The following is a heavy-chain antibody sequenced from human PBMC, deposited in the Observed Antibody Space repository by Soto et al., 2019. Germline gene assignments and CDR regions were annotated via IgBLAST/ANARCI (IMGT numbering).Heavy chain of an antibody. J-gene: IGHJ6*02. Sequence: SVKVSCKASGFTFTSSSVQWVRQARGQRLEWIGWIVVGSGNTNYAQKFQERVTITRDMSTSTAYMELSSLRSEGTAVYYCAAEGYCSGGSCSYGMDVWGQGTTVTVSS. CDR2: IVVGSGNT. D-gene: IGHD2-15*01. CDR3: AAEGYCSGGSCSYGMDV. CDR1: GFTFTSSS. V-gene: IGHV1-58*01.